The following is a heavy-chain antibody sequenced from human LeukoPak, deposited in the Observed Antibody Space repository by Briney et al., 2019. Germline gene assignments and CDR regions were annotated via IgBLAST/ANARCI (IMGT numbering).Heavy chain of an antibody. D-gene: IGHD3-10*01. CDR3: ARGYYGSGSPFDY. Sequence: SETLSLTCTVSGGSISSSSYYWGWIRQPPGKGLEWIGSIYYSGSTYYNPSLKSRVTISVDTSKNQFSLKLSSVTAADTAVYYCARGYYGSGSPFDYWGQGTLVTVSS. CDR1: GGSISSSSYY. J-gene: IGHJ4*02. CDR2: IYYSGST. V-gene: IGHV4-39*07.